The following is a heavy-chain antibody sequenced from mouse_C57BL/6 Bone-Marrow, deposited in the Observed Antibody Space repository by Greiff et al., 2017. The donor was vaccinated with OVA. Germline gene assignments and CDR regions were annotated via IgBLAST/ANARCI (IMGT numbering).Heavy chain of an antibody. CDR1: GYTFTDYY. CDR3: ARKGYYGNPYWYFDV. V-gene: IGHV1-26*01. D-gene: IGHD2-1*01. CDR2: INPNNGGT. Sequence: EVQLQQSGPELVKPGASVKISCKASGYTFTDYYMNWVKQSHGKSLEWIGDINPNNGGTSYNQKFKGKATLTVDKSSSTAYMELRSLTSEDSAVYYCARKGYYGNPYWYFDVWGTGTTVTVAS. J-gene: IGHJ1*03.